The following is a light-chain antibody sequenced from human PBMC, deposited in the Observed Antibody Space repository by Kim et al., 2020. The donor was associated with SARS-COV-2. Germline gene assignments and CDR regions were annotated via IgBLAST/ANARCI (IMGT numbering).Light chain of an antibody. J-gene: IGKJ1*01. Sequence: EIVVTQSPATLSLSPGERASLSCRASQSVSSSYSAWYQQRPGQAPRLLIYAASNRATGIPDRFSGSGSGTDFTLTISRLEPEDFAVYYCQQYGNSRWTFCQGTKVDIK. V-gene: IGKV3-20*01. CDR2: AAS. CDR3: QQYGNSRWT. CDR1: QSVSSSY.